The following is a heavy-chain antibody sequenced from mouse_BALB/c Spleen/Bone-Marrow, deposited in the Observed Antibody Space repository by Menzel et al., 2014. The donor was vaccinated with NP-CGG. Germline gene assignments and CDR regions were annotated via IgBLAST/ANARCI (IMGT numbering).Heavy chain of an antibody. CDR1: GYTFTSYY. V-gene: IGHV1S81*02. Sequence: VQLQQSGAELVKPGASVKLSCKAPGYTFTSYYMYWVKQRPGQGLERIGEINPSNGGTNFNEKFKSKATLTVDKSSSTAYMQLSSLTSEDSAVYYCTRSTMITYFDYWGQGTTLTVSS. J-gene: IGHJ2*01. CDR2: INPSNGGT. D-gene: IGHD2-4*01. CDR3: TRSTMITYFDY.